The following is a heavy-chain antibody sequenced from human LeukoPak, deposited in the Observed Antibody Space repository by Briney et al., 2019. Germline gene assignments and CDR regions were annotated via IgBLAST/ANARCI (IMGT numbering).Heavy chain of an antibody. D-gene: IGHD2-15*01. CDR2: INNSGST. CDR1: GGSFSGYY. J-gene: IGHJ6*03. Sequence: SETLSLTCVVSGGSFSGYYWSWIRQPPGKGLEWIGEINNSGSTNYNPSLKSRVTISVDTSKNQFSLKVSSVTAADTAVYYCARVRCSGGSCPYYYYYYYMDVWGKGTTVTVSS. V-gene: IGHV4-34*01. CDR3: ARVRCSGGSCPYYYYYYYMDV.